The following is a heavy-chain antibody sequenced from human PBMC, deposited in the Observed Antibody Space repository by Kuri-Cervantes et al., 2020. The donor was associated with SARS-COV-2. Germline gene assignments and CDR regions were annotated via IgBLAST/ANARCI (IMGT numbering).Heavy chain of an antibody. Sequence: ASVKVSCKASGYTFTSYAMHWVRQAPGQRLEWMGWINAGNGNTKYSQKFQGRVTITRDTSASTAYMELSSLRSDDTAVYYCARESPFPIAVAANYYYYGMDVWGQGTTVTVSS. CDR3: ARESPFPIAVAANYYYYGMDV. CDR2: INAGNGNT. CDR1: GYTFTSYA. V-gene: IGHV1-3*01. D-gene: IGHD6-19*01. J-gene: IGHJ6*02.